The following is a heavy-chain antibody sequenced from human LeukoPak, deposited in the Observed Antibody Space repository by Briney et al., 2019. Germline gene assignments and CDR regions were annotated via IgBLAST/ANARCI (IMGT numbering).Heavy chain of an antibody. J-gene: IGHJ4*02. D-gene: IGHD5-24*01. CDR2: ISYDGSNK. CDR3: AREMATRTYFDY. Sequence: GSLRLSCAASGFTFSSYAMHWVRQAPGKGLEWVAVISYDGSNKYYADSVKGRFTISRDNSKNTLYLQMNSLRAEDTAVYYCAREMATRTYFDYWGQGTLVTVSS. V-gene: IGHV3-30*04. CDR1: GFTFSSYA.